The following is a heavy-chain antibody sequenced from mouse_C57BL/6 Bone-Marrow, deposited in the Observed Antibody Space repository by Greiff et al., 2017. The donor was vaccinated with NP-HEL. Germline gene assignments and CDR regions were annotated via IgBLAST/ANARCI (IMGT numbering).Heavy chain of an antibody. CDR1: GYTFTSYW. D-gene: IGHD2-2*01. CDR3: ARGLLGLRRRDYYAMDY. CDR2: IHPNSGST. J-gene: IGHJ4*01. V-gene: IGHV1-64*01. Sequence: QVQLQQPGAELVKPGASVKLSCKASGYTFTSYWMHWVKQRPGQGLEWIGMIHPNSGSTTYNEKFKSKATLTVDKSYSTAYMQRSSLTSEDSAVYYCARGLLGLRRRDYYAMDYWGQGTSVTVSS.